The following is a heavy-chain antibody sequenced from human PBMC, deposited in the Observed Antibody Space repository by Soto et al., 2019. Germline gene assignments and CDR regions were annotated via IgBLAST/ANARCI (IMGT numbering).Heavy chain of an antibody. D-gene: IGHD3-9*01. CDR2: IIPIFGTA. CDR3: ARSPYLTASGYYYYGMDV. V-gene: IGHV1-69*13. J-gene: IGHJ6*02. CDR1: GGTFSSYA. Sequence: SVKVSCKASGGTFSSYAISWVRQAPGQGLEWMGGIIPIFGTANYAQKFQGRVTITADESTSTAYMELSSLRSEDTAVYYCARSPYLTASGYYYYGMDVWGQGTTVTVSS.